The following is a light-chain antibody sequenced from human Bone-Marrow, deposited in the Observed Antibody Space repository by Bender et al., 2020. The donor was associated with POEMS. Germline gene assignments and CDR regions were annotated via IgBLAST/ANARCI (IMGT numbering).Light chain of an antibody. CDR1: TSDVGGYNY. J-gene: IGLJ1*01. Sequence: QSALTQPRSVSGSPGQSVTISCTGTTSDVGGYNYVSWYQQHPGKAPKLLIYDVTTRPSGVPDRFSGSKSGNTASLTISGLQTEDEADYYCCSYTGTYTFVFGTGTEVTVV. V-gene: IGLV2-11*01. CDR2: DVT. CDR3: CSYTGTYTFV.